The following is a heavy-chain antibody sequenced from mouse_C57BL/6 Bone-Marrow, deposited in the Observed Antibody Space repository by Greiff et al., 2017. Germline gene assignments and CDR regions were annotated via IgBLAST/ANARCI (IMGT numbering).Heavy chain of an antibody. CDR2: IYPGSGNT. Sequence: VQLVESGAELVRPGASVKLSCKASGYTFTDYYINWVKQRPGQGLEWISRIYPGSGNTYYNEKFKGKATLTSEKSSSTAYMQLSSLTFEDSAVYFCAREGDDMDDWGQGTSVTVSS. J-gene: IGHJ4*01. CDR1: GYTFTDYY. CDR3: AREGDDMDD. V-gene: IGHV1-76*01.